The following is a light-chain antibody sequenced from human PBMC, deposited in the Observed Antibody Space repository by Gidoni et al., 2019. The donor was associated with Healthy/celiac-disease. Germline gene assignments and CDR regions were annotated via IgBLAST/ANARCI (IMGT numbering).Light chain of an antibody. CDR2: AAS. Sequence: IQITQSPSSLSSSVGDRVTITCRASQSISIYLNWYQQKPGKAPKLLIYAASSLQSGVPSRFSGSGSGTDFTLTISSLQPEDFATYYCQQSYSTPQTFGQGTKLEIK. CDR1: QSISIY. CDR3: QQSYSTPQT. J-gene: IGKJ2*01. V-gene: IGKV1-39*01.